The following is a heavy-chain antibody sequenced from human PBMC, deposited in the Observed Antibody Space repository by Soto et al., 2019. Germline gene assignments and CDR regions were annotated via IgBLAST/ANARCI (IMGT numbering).Heavy chain of an antibody. CDR1: GGTFSSYA. CDR2: IIAMFGTA. J-gene: IGHJ4*02. V-gene: IGHV1-69*12. Sequence: QVQLVQSGAEVKKPGSSVKVSCKTSGGTFSSYAISWVRQAPGQGLEWMGGIIAMFGTANYAQKFQGTVTITADESTSTAYMELSSLRSEDTAVYYCARSRANYYDSRGYYYSTFDYWGQGTLVTVSS. CDR3: ARSRANYYDSRGYYYSTFDY. D-gene: IGHD3-22*01.